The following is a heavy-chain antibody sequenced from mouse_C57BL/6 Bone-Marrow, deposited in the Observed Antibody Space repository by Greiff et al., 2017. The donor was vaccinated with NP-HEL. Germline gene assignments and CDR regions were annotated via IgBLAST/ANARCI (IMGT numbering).Heavy chain of an antibody. CDR3: ARGSIYYGNYDAMDY. D-gene: IGHD2-1*01. J-gene: IGHJ4*01. CDR2: SRNKANDYTT. CDR1: GFTFSDFY. Sequence: EVNVVESGGGLVQSGRSLRLSCATSGFTFSDFYMEWVRQAPGKGLEWIAASRNKANDYTTEYSASVKGRFIVSRDTSQSILYLQMNALRAVDTAIYYCARGSIYYGNYDAMDYWGQGTSVTVSS. V-gene: IGHV7-1*01.